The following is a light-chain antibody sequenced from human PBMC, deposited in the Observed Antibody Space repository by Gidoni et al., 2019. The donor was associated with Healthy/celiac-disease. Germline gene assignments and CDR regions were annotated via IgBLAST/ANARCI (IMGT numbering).Light chain of an antibody. J-gene: IGKJ3*01. V-gene: IGKV4-1*01. CDR3: QQYYSTPFT. CDR1: QSVLYNSNNKNY. CDR2: WAS. Sequence: DIVMTQSPDSRPVSLGERATINSKPSQSVLYNSNNKNYLAWYQQKPGQPPKLLIYWASTRESGVPDRCSGSGSGTDITLTISSLQAEDVAVYCCQQYYSTPFTFXPXTKVXIK.